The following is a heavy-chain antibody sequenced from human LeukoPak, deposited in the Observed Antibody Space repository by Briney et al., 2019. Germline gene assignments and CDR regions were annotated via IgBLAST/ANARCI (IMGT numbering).Heavy chain of an antibody. V-gene: IGHV1-2*06. J-gene: IGHJ4*02. CDR1: GYTLTAYY. CDR2: INPKSGDT. D-gene: IGHD3-9*01. CDR3: ARSPDILTGEKFDY. Sequence: ASVKVSCKASGYTLTAYYMHWVRQAPGQGLEWMGRINPKSGDTNYAQKFQDRVTMTRDTSISTAYMELSRLRFDDTAVYYCARSPDILTGEKFDYWGQGTLVTVSS.